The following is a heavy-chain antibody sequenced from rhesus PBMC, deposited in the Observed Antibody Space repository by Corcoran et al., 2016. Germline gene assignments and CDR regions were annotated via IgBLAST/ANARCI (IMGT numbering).Heavy chain of an antibody. J-gene: IGHJ4*01. V-gene: IGHV4-122*02. Sequence: QVQLQESGPGLVKPSETLSLTCAVSGYSISSGYYWSWIRQPPGKGLEWIGYITYSGSTSYNPSLKSRVTISRDTSKNQFSLKLSSVTAADTAVYYCARGPHYSGSYYFDYWGQGVLVTVSS. CDR1: GYSISSGYY. CDR3: ARGPHYSGSYYFDY. D-gene: IGHD3-16*01. CDR2: ITYSGST.